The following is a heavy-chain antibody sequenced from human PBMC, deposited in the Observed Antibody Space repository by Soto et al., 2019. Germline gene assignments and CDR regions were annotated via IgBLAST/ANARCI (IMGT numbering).Heavy chain of an antibody. J-gene: IGHJ4*02. CDR1: GGTFDNYA. CDR2: IIPMLDSA. V-gene: IGHV1-69*06. CDR3: ARDLPPFDY. Sequence: SVKVSCKASGGTFDNYAITWVRQAPGQGLEWMAGIIPMLDSANYAEKFQDRVTITADKSTSTAYMELSSLRSEDTAVYYCARDLPPFDYWGQGTLVTVSS.